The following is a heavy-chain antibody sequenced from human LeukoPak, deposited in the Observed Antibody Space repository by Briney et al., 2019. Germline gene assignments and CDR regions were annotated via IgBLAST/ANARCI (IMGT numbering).Heavy chain of an antibody. CDR1: GFTFSSYS. CDR3: ARGYKRFLVPGTMDV. V-gene: IGHV3-21*01. J-gene: IGHJ6*02. CDR2: ISSSSSYI. D-gene: IGHD3-3*01. Sequence: KTGGSLRLSCAASGFTFSSYSMNWVRQAPGKGLEWVSSISSSSSYIYYADSVKGRFTISRDNAKNSLYLQMNSLRAEDTAVYYCARGYKRFLVPGTMDVWGQGTTVTVSS.